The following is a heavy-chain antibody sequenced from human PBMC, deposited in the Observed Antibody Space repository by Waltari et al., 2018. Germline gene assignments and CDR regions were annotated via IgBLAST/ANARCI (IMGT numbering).Heavy chain of an antibody. J-gene: IGHJ1*01. CDR1: GGSVSGYY. D-gene: IGHD3-10*01. Sequence: QVQLQQWGAGLLKPSETLSLTCAVYGGSVSGYYWIWIRQSPGKVLEWIGEINHSGGPNYNPPLESRVTISGDTSKNQLSLKLCCVTAADTAVYYCVRGRGVGRGVSAYWGQGTLVAVSS. CDR2: INHSGGP. V-gene: IGHV4-34*01. CDR3: VRGRGVGRGVSAY.